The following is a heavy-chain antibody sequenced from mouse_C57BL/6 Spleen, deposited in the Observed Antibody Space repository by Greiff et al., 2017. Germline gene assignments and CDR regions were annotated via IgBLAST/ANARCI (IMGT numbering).Heavy chain of an antibody. CDR3: ASPYDYADWYFDV. CDR1: GYSFTDYN. Sequence: VQLKESGPELVKPGASVKISCKASGYSFTDYNMNWVKQSNGKSLEWIGVINPNYGTTSYNQKFKGKATLTVDQSSLTAYMQLNSLTSEDSAVYYCASPYDYADWYFDVWGTGTTVTVSS. V-gene: IGHV1-39*01. D-gene: IGHD2-4*01. J-gene: IGHJ1*03. CDR2: INPNYGTT.